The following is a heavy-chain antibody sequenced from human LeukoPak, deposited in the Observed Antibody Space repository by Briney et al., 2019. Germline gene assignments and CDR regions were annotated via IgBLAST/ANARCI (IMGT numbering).Heavy chain of an antibody. D-gene: IGHD3-3*01. J-gene: IGHJ6*03. CDR3: ATCPRDFWSGLGYYYYYMDV. Sequence: SETLSLTCTVSGGSISSYYWSWIRQPPGKGLEWIGYIYYSGSTNYNPSLKSRVTISVDTSKNQFSLKLSSVTAADTAVYYCATCPRDFWSGLGYYYYYMDVWGKGTTVTVSS. V-gene: IGHV4-59*01. CDR1: GGSISSYY. CDR2: IYYSGST.